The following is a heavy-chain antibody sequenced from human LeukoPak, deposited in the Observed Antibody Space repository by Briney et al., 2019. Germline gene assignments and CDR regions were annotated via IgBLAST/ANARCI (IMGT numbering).Heavy chain of an antibody. V-gene: IGHV1-2*06. CDR2: INPSSGVT. D-gene: IGHD1/OR15-1a*01. CDR1: GYTFTGYY. Sequence: ASVKVSCKASGYTFTGYYMHWVRQAPGQGLEWMGRINPSSGVTDYAQNFQGRVTMTRDTSITTAYMELTSLRSDDTAVYYCASGTTERIDYWGQGTLVTVSS. J-gene: IGHJ4*02. CDR3: ASGTTERIDY.